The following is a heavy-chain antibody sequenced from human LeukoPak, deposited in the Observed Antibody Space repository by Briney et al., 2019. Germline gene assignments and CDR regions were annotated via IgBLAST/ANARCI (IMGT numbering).Heavy chain of an antibody. V-gene: IGHV3-53*05. CDR3: VKDRSYSGILYGMDV. CDR2: IYSGGST. CDR1: GFSVSTNY. D-gene: IGHD1-26*01. Sequence: PGGSLRLSCAASGFSVSTNYMIWVRQAPGKGLEWVSIIYSGGSTYYADSVKGRFTISRDDSKNTLYLQMNSLRAEDTALYYCVKDRSYSGILYGMDVWGQGTTVTVSS. J-gene: IGHJ6*02.